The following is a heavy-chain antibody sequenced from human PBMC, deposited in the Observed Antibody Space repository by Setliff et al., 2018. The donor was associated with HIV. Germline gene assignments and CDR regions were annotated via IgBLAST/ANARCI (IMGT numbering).Heavy chain of an antibody. CDR1: GYSISSDYY. CDR3: ARQTWEYYDTLTGYYRSPKNFDS. D-gene: IGHD3-9*01. V-gene: IGHV4-38-2*01. J-gene: IGHJ4*02. Sequence: SETLSLTCAVSGYSISSDYYWGWIRQPPGKGLEWIGTISYTGSTYYDPSLKSRVTISLDTSKNQFFLKLSSVTAPDTAIYYCARQTWEYYDTLTGYYRSPKNFDSWGQGTLVTSPQ. CDR2: ISYTGST.